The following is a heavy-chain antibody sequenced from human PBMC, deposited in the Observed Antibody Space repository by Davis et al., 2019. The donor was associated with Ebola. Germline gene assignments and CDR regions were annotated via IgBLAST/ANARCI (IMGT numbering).Heavy chain of an antibody. J-gene: IGHJ6*02. V-gene: IGHV3-74*01. CDR2: VNLDGTDS. Sequence: HTGGSLRLSCAASGFTFSSYWMHWVRQSPGKGLAWVARVNLDGTDSNYSGSVKGRFTISRDNAKNTLYLQMTGLRVEDTTVYFCAAFLCPSASCHPPDYYYFDMSVWGRGTTVTVSS. D-gene: IGHD2-2*01. CDR3: AAFLCPSASCHPPDYYYFDMSV. CDR1: GFTFSSYW.